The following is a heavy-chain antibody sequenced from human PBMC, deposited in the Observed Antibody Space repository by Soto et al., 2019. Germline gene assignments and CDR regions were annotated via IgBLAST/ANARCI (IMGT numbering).Heavy chain of an antibody. V-gene: IGHV3-23*01. Sequence: GGSLRLSCAGSGFTFSSYAMSWVRQAPGKGLEWVSAISGSGGSTYYADSVKGRFTISRDNAKNSLYLQMNSLRAEDTALYYCAKAVGSYGNFDYWGQGTLVTV. J-gene: IGHJ4*02. CDR1: GFTFSSYA. CDR3: AKAVGSYGNFDY. CDR2: ISGSGGST. D-gene: IGHD5-18*01.